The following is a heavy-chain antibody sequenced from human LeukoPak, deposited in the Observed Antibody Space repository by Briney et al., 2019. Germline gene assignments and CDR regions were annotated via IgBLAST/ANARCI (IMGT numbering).Heavy chain of an antibody. V-gene: IGHV1-69*05. Sequence: SVKVSCKASGGTFSSYAISWVRQAPGQGLEWMGGIIPIFGTANYAQKFQGRVTITTDESTSTAYMELSSLRSEDTAVYYCARSPLEPANDYGDYLRLGWFDPWGQGTLVTVSS. CDR2: IIPIFGTA. J-gene: IGHJ5*02. D-gene: IGHD4-17*01. CDR1: GGTFSSYA. CDR3: ARSPLEPANDYGDYLRLGWFDP.